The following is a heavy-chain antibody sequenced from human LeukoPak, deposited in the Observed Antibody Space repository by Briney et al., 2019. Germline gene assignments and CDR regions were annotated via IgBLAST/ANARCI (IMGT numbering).Heavy chain of an antibody. D-gene: IGHD3-22*01. V-gene: IGHV4-34*01. CDR2: INHSGST. J-gene: IGHJ4*02. CDR1: GGSFSGYY. CDR3: ARSEYYDSSGYYY. Sequence: SETLSLTCAVYGGSFSGYYWSWIRQPPGKGLEWIGEINHSGSTNYNPSLKSRVTISVDTSKNQFSLKLSSVTAADTAVYYCARSEYYDSSGYYYWGQGTLVTVSS.